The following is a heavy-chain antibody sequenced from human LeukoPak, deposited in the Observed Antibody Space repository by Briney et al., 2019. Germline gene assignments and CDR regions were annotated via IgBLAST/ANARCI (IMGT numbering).Heavy chain of an antibody. J-gene: IGHJ6*03. CDR3: AKGSFQCSSSTCPQYYYYMDV. CDR2: VRYDGSEK. CDR1: GFTFSSYG. Sequence: GGSLRLSCAASGFTFSSYGMHWVRQAPGKGLEWVAFVRYDGSEKYYADSVQGRFTISRDNSKNTVYLQMNSLRAGDTAVYYCAKGSFQCSSSTCPQYYYYMDVWGKGTTVTVSS. V-gene: IGHV3-30*02. D-gene: IGHD2/OR15-2a*01.